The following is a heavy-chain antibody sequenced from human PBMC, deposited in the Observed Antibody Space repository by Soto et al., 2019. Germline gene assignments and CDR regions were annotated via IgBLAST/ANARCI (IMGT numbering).Heavy chain of an antibody. J-gene: IGHJ4*02. CDR1: GFTFSSYA. D-gene: IGHD5-12*01. CDR3: ARDPVPIYSGYELDY. CDR2: ISYDGSNK. V-gene: IGHV3-30-3*01. Sequence: QVQLVESGGGGVQPGRSLRLSCAASGFTFSSYAMHWVRQAPGKGLEWVAVISYDGSNKYYADSVKGRFTISRDNSKNTLYLQMNSLRAEDTAVYYCARDPVPIYSGYELDYWGQGTLVTVSS.